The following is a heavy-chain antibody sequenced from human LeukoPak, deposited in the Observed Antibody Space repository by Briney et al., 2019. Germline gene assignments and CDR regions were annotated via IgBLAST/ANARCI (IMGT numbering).Heavy chain of an antibody. CDR2: INHSGST. V-gene: IGHV4-34*01. CDR1: GGSFSGYY. D-gene: IGHD3-10*01. J-gene: IGHJ4*02. CDR3: ARDTMVRGIIQ. Sequence: PSETLSLTCAVYGGSFSGYYWSWIRQPPGKGLEWIGEINHSGSTNYNPSLKSRVTISVDTSENHFSLNLSSVTAADTAIYYCARDTMVRGIIQWGQGILVTVSS.